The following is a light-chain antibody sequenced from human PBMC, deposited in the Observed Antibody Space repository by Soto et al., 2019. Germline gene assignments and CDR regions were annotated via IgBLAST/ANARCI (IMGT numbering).Light chain of an antibody. CDR2: KAS. CDR3: QHYNSYSEA. V-gene: IGKV1-5*03. J-gene: IGKJ1*01. Sequence: EIPMTQSPSSLCGSVGDGVNIXCRASQTLSSRVGWYQQKPGKAPKLLIDKASTLKGGGPSRFSGSGSGTEFTRTISSLQPDDFATYYGQHYNSYSEAFGQGTKVDIK. CDR1: QTLSSR.